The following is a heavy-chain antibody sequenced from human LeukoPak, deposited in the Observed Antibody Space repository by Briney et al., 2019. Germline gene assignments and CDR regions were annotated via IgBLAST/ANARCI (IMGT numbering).Heavy chain of an antibody. D-gene: IGHD2-2*01. V-gene: IGHV3-48*03. CDR1: GFTFSSYE. CDR3: ARRSSRSFDY. J-gene: IGHJ4*02. Sequence: WGSLRLSCAASGFTFSSYEMNWVRQAPGKGLEWVSYISSSGSTIYYADSVKGRFTISRDNAKNSLYLQMNSLRAEDTAVYYCARRSSRSFDYWGQGTLVTVSS. CDR2: ISSSGSTI.